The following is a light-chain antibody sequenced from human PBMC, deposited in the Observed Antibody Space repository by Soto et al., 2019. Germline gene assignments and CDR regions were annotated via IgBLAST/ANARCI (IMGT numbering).Light chain of an antibody. V-gene: IGLV2-14*01. CDR2: EVI. J-gene: IGLJ3*02. Sequence: QSALTQPASVSGSPGQSVTISCAGTTNDIGRYNYVSWYQLHPGKAPKLLISEVINRPSGVPDRFSGSKSGNMASLTISGLHPDDEANYYCASITGSNTPVVFGGGTKLTVL. CDR1: TNDIGRYNY. CDR3: ASITGSNTPVV.